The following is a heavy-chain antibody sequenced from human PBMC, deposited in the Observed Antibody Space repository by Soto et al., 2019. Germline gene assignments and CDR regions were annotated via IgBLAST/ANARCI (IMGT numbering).Heavy chain of an antibody. D-gene: IGHD3-22*01. J-gene: IGHJ2*01. V-gene: IGHV3-11*03. Sequence: WVSYISSSSSYTNYADSVKGRFTISRDNAKNSLYLQMNSLRAEDTAVYYCAIYLQYDDSIRYYQKVSAFLLHRSSDL. CDR2: ISSSSSYT. CDR3: AIYLQYDDSIRYYQKVSAFLLHRSSDL.